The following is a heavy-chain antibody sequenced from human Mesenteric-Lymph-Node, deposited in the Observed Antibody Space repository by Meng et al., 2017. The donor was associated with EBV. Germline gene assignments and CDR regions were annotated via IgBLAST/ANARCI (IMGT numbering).Heavy chain of an antibody. CDR1: GDTFNNFA. V-gene: IGHV1-69*06. D-gene: IGHD2-15*01. CDR2: IIPVFGTA. Sequence: QVQVVQSGDEVKKPGSXVKSSGXASGDTFNNFAFSWVRQAPGQGLEWMGGIIPVFGTANYAQKFQGRVTISADKFTSTAYMELSRLRSEDTAVYYCATDSCKSGSCYQPEEWGQGALVTVSS. CDR3: ATDSCKSGSCYQPEE. J-gene: IGHJ4*02.